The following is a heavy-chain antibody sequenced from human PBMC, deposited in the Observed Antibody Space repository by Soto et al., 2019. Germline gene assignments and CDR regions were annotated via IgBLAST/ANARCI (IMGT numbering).Heavy chain of an antibody. CDR1: GFTFSSHA. V-gene: IGHV3-23*01. Sequence: GGSLRLSCAASGFTFSSHAMGWLRQAPGTEPEWVAFVDGSGADTSYADSVKGRFTISRDNSENSLYLHMDSLRAEDTGRYFCAKEIFAAAYAATSAFDLRGQGTLVTVSS. J-gene: IGHJ4*02. D-gene: IGHD2-8*01. CDR3: AKEIFAAAYAATSAFDL. CDR2: VDGSGADT.